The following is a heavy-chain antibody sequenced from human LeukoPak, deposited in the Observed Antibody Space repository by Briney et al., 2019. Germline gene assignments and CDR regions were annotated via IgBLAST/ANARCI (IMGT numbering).Heavy chain of an antibody. J-gene: IGHJ4*02. Sequence: SETLSLTCTVFGGAISSSVYLWGWVRQPPGKGLELIGNIHYSGSTYYNPSLKSRVTISVDTSKNQFSLNLRSVTAADTAVYYCLRSHGAYWGQGTLVTVSS. V-gene: IGHV4-39*01. CDR1: GGAISSSVYL. CDR2: IHYSGST. D-gene: IGHD3-10*01. CDR3: LRSHGAY.